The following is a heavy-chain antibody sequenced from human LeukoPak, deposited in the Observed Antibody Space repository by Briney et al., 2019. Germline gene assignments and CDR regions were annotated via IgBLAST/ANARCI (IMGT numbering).Heavy chain of an antibody. CDR1: GGSISSYY. Sequence: SETLSITCIVSGGSISSYYWSWIRKPPGKGLEWIGYIYYSGSTNYNPSVKSRVTISVDTSKNQFSLKLSSVTAADTAVYYCARRELSLYFDYWGQGTLVTVSS. D-gene: IGHD2/OR15-2a*01. CDR2: IYYSGST. V-gene: IGHV4-59*01. J-gene: IGHJ4*02. CDR3: ARRELSLYFDY.